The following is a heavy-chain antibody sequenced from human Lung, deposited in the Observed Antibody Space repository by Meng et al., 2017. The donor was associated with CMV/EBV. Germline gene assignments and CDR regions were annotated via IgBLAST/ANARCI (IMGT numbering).Heavy chain of an antibody. V-gene: IGHV4-30-4*01. J-gene: IGHJ4*02. CDR2: MDYRGST. D-gene: IGHD2-2*01. CDR1: GASISSGEYF. Sequence: QVQLQESGPGLGKPSQTLSLTCTVSGASISSGEYFWSWSRQPPGKGLEWIGYMDYRGSTFYNPSLKSRVTISVDTSKNQFSLKLSSVTAADTAVYFCARGELLWDYWGQGTLVTVSS. CDR3: ARGELLWDY.